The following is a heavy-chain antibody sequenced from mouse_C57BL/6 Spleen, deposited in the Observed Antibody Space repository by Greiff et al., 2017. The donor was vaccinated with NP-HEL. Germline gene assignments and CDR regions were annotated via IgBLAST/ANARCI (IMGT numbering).Heavy chain of an antibody. D-gene: IGHD2-14*01. J-gene: IGHJ1*03. CDR2: IDPSDSYT. V-gene: IGHV1-50*01. CDR3: ARAGVRRWYFDV. Sequence: QVQLKESGAELVKPGATVKLSCKASGYTFTSYWMQWVKQRPGQGLEWLGEIDPSDSYTNYNQKFKGKATLTVDTSSSTAYMQLSSLTSEDSAVYYCARAGVRRWYFDVWGTGTTVTVSS. CDR1: GYTFTSYW.